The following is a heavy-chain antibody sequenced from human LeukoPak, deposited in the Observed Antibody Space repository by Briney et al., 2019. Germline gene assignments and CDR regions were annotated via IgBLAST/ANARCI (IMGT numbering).Heavy chain of an antibody. J-gene: IGHJ4*02. V-gene: IGHV3-21*01. Sequence: GGSLRLSCAASGFTFSSYSMNWLRQAPGKGXXXXXXXXSSSSYIYYADSVKGRFTISRDNAKNSLYLQMNSLRAEDTAVYYCARLGWAVAGRLEFEYWGQGTLVTVSS. CDR1: GFTFSSYS. CDR3: ARLGWAVAGRLEFEY. D-gene: IGHD6-19*01. CDR2: XXSSSSYI.